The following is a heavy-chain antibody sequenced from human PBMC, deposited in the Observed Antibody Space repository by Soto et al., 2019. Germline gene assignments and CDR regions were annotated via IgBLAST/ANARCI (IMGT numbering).Heavy chain of an antibody. CDR1: GFTFDDYA. CDR2: ISWNSGSV. D-gene: IGHD6-13*01. J-gene: IGHJ6*03. Sequence: GGSLRLSCAASGFTFDDYAMHWVRQAPGKGLEWVSGISWNSGSVGYADSVKGRFTISRDNAKNSLYLQMNSLRAEDTALYYCAKEGLGSSSWSYYYYYMYVWGKGTTVTVSS. CDR3: AKEGLGSSSWSYYYYYMYV. V-gene: IGHV3-9*01.